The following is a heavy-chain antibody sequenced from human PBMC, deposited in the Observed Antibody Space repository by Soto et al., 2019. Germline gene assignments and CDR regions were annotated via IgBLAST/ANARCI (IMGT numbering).Heavy chain of an antibody. CDR1: GFSFSSYA. Sequence: PGGSLRLSCAASGFSFSSYAMSWVRQAPGKGLEWVSTISGSGGATYYADSVKGRFTISRDNSKNTVYVQMNSLRAEDTAVYYCAKEAEDIVISWFDPWGQGTLVTVSS. J-gene: IGHJ5*02. D-gene: IGHD2-15*01. CDR3: AKEAEDIVISWFDP. CDR2: ISGSGGAT. V-gene: IGHV3-23*01.